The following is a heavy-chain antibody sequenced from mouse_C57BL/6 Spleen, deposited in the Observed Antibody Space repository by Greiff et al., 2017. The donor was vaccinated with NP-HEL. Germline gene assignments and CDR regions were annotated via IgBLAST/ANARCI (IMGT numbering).Heavy chain of an antibody. CDR2: INPNNGGT. Sequence: EVQLQQSGPELVKPGASVKISCKASGYTFTDYYMNWVKQSHGKSLEWIGDINPNNGGTSYNQQFKGKATLTVDKSSSTAYMELRSLTSEDSAVYYCARSDYYGRAYWGQGTTLTVSS. CDR3: ARSDYYGRAY. J-gene: IGHJ2*01. D-gene: IGHD1-1*01. CDR1: GYTFTDYY. V-gene: IGHV1-26*01.